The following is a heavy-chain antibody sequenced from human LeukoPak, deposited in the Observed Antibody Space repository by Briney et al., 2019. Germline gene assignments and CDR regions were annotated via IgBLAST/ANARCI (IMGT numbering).Heavy chain of an antibody. J-gene: IGHJ4*02. V-gene: IGHV4-34*01. CDR2: INHSGST. D-gene: IGHD3-10*01. Sequence: SETLSLTCAVYGGSFSGYYWSWIRQPPGKGLEWIGEINHSGSTNYNPSLKSRVTISVDTYKNQFSLKLSSVTAADTAVYYCARGIRKTEYYFDYWGQGTLVTVSS. CDR1: GGSFSGYY. CDR3: ARGIRKTEYYFDY.